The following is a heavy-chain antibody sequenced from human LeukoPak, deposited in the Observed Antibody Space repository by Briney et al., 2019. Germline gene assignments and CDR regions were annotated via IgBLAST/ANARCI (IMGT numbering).Heavy chain of an antibody. CDR3: ARAKGYNYGYGIDY. J-gene: IGHJ4*02. D-gene: IGHD5-18*01. CDR2: IYYSVST. Sequence: LETLSLTCTVSGGSISSHYWSWIRQPPGKALEWIGYIYYSVSTNYNPSLKSRVTISGGTSKNQFSLKMNSVTAADTAVYYCARAKGYNYGYGIDYWGQGTLVTVSS. CDR1: GGSISSHY. V-gene: IGHV4-59*11.